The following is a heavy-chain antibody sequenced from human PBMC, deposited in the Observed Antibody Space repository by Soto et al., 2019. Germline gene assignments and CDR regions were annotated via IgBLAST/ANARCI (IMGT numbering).Heavy chain of an antibody. J-gene: IGHJ3*02. D-gene: IGHD5-12*01. CDR1: GYTFTGYY. V-gene: IGHV1-2*02. CDR3: ASSLYSGYDFFAFDI. Sequence: ASVKVSGKASGYTFTGYYMHWVRQAPGQGLEWMGWINPNSGGTNYAQKFQGRVTMTRDTSISTAYMELSRLRSDDTAVYYCASSLYSGYDFFAFDIWGQGTMVTVSS. CDR2: INPNSGGT.